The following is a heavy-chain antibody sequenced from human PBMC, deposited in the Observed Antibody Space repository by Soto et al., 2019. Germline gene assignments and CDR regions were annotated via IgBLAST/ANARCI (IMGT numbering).Heavy chain of an antibody. Sequence: GGSLRLSCAASGFSFSTSIMYWVRQAPGKGLEWVSSISSTGSFIYYADSLRGRFTISRDNADNSLFLQMNNLRAEDTAVYYCARLSRANYDFWSGDYYFDSWGQGTLVTVSS. CDR3: ARLSRANYDFWSGDYYFDS. J-gene: IGHJ4*02. CDR2: ISSTGSFI. V-gene: IGHV3-21*01. CDR1: GFSFSTSI. D-gene: IGHD3-3*01.